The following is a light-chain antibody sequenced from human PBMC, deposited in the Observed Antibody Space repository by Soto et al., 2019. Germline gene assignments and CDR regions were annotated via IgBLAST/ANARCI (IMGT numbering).Light chain of an antibody. CDR1: RSDIGSYNY. V-gene: IGLV2-23*01. J-gene: IGLJ1*01. CDR2: EGT. CDR3: SSYAGDNSSR. Sequence: QSALTQPASVSGSPGQSITISCSGTRSDIGSYNYVAWYQQFPGKTPKVMIYEGTKRPSGVSDRFSGSKSGNTASLTISGLKAEDEANYYCSSYAGDNSSRFGTGTKVTVL.